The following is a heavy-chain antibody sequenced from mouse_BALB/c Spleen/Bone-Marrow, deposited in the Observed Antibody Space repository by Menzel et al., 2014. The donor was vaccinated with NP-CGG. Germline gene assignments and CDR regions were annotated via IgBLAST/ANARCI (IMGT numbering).Heavy chain of an antibody. J-gene: IGHJ2*01. CDR3: TRDRGYDGGYYFDY. CDR2: ISNLAYSI. V-gene: IGHV5-15*02. Sequence: EVQGVESGGGVVQPGGSRKLSCAASGFNFSDYGMAWVRLAPGKGPEWVAFISNLAYSIYYADTVTGRFTISRENAKNTLYLEMSSLRFEDTAMYYCTRDRGYDGGYYFDYWVQGTAPTASS. D-gene: IGHD2-2*01. CDR1: GFNFSDYG.